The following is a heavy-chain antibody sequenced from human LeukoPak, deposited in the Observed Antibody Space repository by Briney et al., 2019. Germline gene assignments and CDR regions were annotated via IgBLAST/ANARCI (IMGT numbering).Heavy chain of an antibody. Sequence: SETLSLTCTVSGGSISSYYWSWIRQPPGKGLEWIGYIYYSGSTNYNPSLKSRVTISVDTSKNQFSLKLSSVTAADTAVYYCARDSGAVAGGGSDWGQGTLVTVSS. V-gene: IGHV4-59*01. CDR1: GGSISSYY. CDR3: ARDSGAVAGGGSD. J-gene: IGHJ4*02. CDR2: IYYSGST. D-gene: IGHD6-19*01.